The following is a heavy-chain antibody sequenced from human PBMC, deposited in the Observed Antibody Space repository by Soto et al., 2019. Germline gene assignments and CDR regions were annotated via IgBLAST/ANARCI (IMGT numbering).Heavy chain of an antibody. CDR1: GFTFSSYG. D-gene: IGHD2-2*01. Sequence: QVQLVESGGGVVQPGRSLRLSCAASGFTFSSYGMHWVRQAPGKGPEWVAVISYDGSNKYYADSVKGRFTISRDNSKNTLYLQMNSLRAEDTAGYYCAKGLAIVLVPAAMNYYYGMDVWGQGTTVTVSS. J-gene: IGHJ6*02. CDR2: ISYDGSNK. V-gene: IGHV3-30*18. CDR3: AKGLAIVLVPAAMNYYYGMDV.